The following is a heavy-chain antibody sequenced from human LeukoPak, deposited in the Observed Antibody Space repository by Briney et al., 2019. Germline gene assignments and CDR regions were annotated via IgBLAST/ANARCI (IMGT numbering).Heavy chain of an antibody. D-gene: IGHD6-6*01. CDR1: GFTVSSNY. J-gene: IGHJ4*02. Sequence: GGSLRLSCAASGFTVSSNYMSWVRQAPGKGLEWVSVIYSGGSTYYADSVKGRFNISRDNSKNTLYLQMNSLRAEDTAVYYCARSEYSSSSLDYWGQGTLVTVSS. CDR3: ARSEYSSSSLDY. V-gene: IGHV3-53*05. CDR2: IYSGGST.